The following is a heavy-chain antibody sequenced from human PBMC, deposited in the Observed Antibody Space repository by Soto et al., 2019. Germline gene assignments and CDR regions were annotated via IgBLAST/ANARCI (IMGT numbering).Heavy chain of an antibody. J-gene: IGHJ3*02. CDR2: VYYSGST. CDR3: ARELRDEFGHPVGFDI. Sequence: QVRLQESGPRLVKPSQTLTLTCTVSGDSINSGDYYWNWIRQPPGTGLEWIGYVYYSGSTYYNSSLRSRLSISLDTSKTQFSLSLGSVTAADTSMYYCARELRDEFGHPVGFDIWGHGTPVTVSS. D-gene: IGHD3-10*01. V-gene: IGHV4-30-4*01. CDR1: GDSINSGDYY.